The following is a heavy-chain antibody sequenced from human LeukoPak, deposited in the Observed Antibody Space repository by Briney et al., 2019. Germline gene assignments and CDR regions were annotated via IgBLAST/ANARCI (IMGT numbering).Heavy chain of an antibody. D-gene: IGHD2-2*01. Sequence: PGGSLRLSCAASGFTFTTYGMHWVRQAPRQGLEWVAVISFDGSEKYYSDSVKGRFTISRDNSKNTLFLEMNRLRADDTAVYYCARDLRPYLYYGMDVWGQGTTVTVSS. V-gene: IGHV3-30*03. CDR3: ARDLRPYLYYGMDV. CDR1: GFTFTTYG. J-gene: IGHJ6*02. CDR2: ISFDGSEK.